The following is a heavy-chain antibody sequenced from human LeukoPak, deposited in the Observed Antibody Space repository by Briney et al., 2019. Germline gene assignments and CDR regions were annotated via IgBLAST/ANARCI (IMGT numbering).Heavy chain of an antibody. CDR3: ARDQWGSGSCYYGMDV. D-gene: IGHD3-10*01. CDR1: GGSISSGGYY. V-gene: IGHV4-31*03. J-gene: IGHJ6*02. CDR2: IYYSGST. Sequence: SETLSLTCTVSGGSISSGGYYWSWIRQHPGKGLEWIGYIYYSGSTYYNPSLKSRVTISVDTSKNQFSLKLSSVTAADTAVYYCARDQWGSGSCYYGMDVWGQGTTVTVSS.